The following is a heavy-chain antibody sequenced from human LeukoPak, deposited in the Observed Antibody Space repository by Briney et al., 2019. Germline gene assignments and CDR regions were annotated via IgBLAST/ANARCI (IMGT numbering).Heavy chain of an antibody. D-gene: IGHD3-3*01. Sequence: PGGSLRLSCAASGFTFSSYAMSWVRQAPEKGLEWVSAISGSGGTTYYADSVKGRFIISRDNSKNTLYLQMNSLRAEDTAVYYCAKRHYDFWSGCQNQMYYFDYWGQGALVTVSS. CDR1: GFTFSSYA. J-gene: IGHJ4*02. CDR3: AKRHYDFWSGCQNQMYYFDY. V-gene: IGHV3-23*01. CDR2: ISGSGGTT.